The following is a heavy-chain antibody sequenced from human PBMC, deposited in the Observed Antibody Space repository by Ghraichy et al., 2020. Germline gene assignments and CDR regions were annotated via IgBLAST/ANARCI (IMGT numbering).Heavy chain of an antibody. D-gene: IGHD2-15*01. J-gene: IGHJ3*02. Sequence: GGSLRLSCAASGFTFSSYSMNWVRQASGKGLEWVSSISSSSSYIYYADSVKGRFTISRDNAKNSLYLQMNSLRAEDTAVYYCARDQGDIVVVVAATGAFDIWGQGTMVTVSS. V-gene: IGHV3-21*01. CDR1: GFTFSSYS. CDR3: ARDQGDIVVVVAATGAFDI. CDR2: ISSSSSYI.